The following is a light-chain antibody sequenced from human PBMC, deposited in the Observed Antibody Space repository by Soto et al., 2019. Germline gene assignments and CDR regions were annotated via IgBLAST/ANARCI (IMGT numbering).Light chain of an antibody. CDR1: SSDVGDYNS. J-gene: IGLJ1*01. CDR3: CSYVGGYSYV. CDR2: DVS. V-gene: IGLV2-11*01. Sequence: QSALTQPRSVSGSPGQSVTVSCIGTSSDVGDYNSVSWYQQHPGKAPKLMIYDVSKRLSGVPDRFSGSKSGNTASLTISGLQAEDEADYYCCSYVGGYSYVFGIGTKLTVL.